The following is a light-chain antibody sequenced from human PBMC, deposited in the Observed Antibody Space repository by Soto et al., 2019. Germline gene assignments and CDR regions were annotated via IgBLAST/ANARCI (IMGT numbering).Light chain of an antibody. Sequence: SYELTQPPSVSVAPGKTASITCGENNIGTKTVHWYQQRPGQAPVLVIYYDSDRPSGIPERFSGSNSGNTATLTIRRVEAGDEADYYCQVWDTSSNEQVFGGGTKLTVL. CDR1: NIGTKT. CDR2: YDS. J-gene: IGLJ3*02. CDR3: QVWDTSSNEQV. V-gene: IGLV3-21*04.